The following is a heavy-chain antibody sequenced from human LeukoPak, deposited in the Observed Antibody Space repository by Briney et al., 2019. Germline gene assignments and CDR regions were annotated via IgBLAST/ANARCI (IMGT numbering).Heavy chain of an antibody. CDR3: ARDPSLIAVAGTRKLP. J-gene: IGHJ4*02. CDR1: GFTFDEYT. D-gene: IGHD6-19*01. V-gene: IGHV3-9*01. CDR2: ISWNIDLM. Sequence: GGSLRPSCVASGFTFDEYTMIWVRQAPGKGLEWVSGISWNIDLMGYADSMKGRFTISRDNAKNSLYLQMNSLRAEDTAVYYCARDPSLIAVAGTRKLPWGQGTLVTVSS.